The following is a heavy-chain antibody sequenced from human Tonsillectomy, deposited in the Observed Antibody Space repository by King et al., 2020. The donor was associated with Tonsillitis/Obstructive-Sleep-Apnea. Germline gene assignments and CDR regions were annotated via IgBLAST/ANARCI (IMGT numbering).Heavy chain of an antibody. CDR2: VYDSGST. CDR3: ARDSGVGRAYPFDY. V-gene: IGHV4-59*01. CDR1: GGAISNFH. D-gene: IGHD3-3*01. J-gene: IGHJ4*02. Sequence: VQLQESGPGLVKPSETLSLTCTVSGGAISNFHWSWIRQPPGKGLEWIGYVYDSGSTRYNPSLNSRATISVDTSKNQFSLRLNSVTAADTAVYYCARDSGVGRAYPFDYWGQGNLVIVSS.